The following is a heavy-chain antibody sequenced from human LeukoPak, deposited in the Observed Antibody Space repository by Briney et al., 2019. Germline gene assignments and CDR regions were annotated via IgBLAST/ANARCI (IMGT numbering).Heavy chain of an antibody. CDR3: VRDYDSRGPQMNYFDF. V-gene: IGHV1-69*04. Sequence: ASLKVSCKASTGSFSSYGISWVRQAPGHGLEWMCRIIPLFGSTSYADTFQGRVTISADKSTGTAYMELSSLTSGDTAVYYCVRDYDSRGPQMNYFDFWGRGTLTSVS. CDR1: TGSFSSYG. J-gene: IGHJ4*02. D-gene: IGHD3-16*01. CDR2: IIPLFGST.